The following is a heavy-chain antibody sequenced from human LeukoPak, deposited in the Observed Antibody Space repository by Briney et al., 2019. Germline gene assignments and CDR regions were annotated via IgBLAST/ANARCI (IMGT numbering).Heavy chain of an antibody. CDR1: GYIFTDYY. Sequence: ASVKVSCKASGYIFTDYYMHWVRQAPGQELGWMGRINPNSGGTNYAQKFQGRVTMTTDTSTSTAYMELRSLRSDDTAVYYCARAHPYNWFDPWGQGTLVTVSS. CDR3: ARAHPYNWFDP. J-gene: IGHJ5*02. V-gene: IGHV1/OR15-1*04. CDR2: INPNSGGT.